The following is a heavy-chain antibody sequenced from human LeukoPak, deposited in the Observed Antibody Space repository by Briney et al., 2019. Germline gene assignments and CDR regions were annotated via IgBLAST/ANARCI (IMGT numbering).Heavy chain of an antibody. CDR1: GFTFSSYG. V-gene: IGHV3-30*02. Sequence: PGGTLRLSCAASGFTFSSYGMHWVRQAPGKGLEWAAFIRYDGSNKYYADSVKGRFTISRDNSKNTLYLQMNSLRAEDTAVYYCAKDSSIAARLGYYFDYWGQGTLVTVSS. J-gene: IGHJ4*02. D-gene: IGHD6-6*01. CDR3: AKDSSIAARLGYYFDY. CDR2: IRYDGSNK.